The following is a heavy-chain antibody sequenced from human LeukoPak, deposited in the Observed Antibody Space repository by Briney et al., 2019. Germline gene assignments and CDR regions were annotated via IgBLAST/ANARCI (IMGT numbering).Heavy chain of an antibody. CDR3: ASMAYYYGSARDY. J-gene: IGHJ4*02. V-gene: IGHV3-7*01. CDR1: GFTFSSYA. Sequence: PGGSLRLSCAASGFTFSSYAMSWVRQAPGKGLEWVANIKQDGSEKYYVDSVKGRFTISRDNAKNSLYLQMNRLRAEDTAVYYCASMAYYYGSARDYWGQGTLVTVSS. CDR2: IKQDGSEK. D-gene: IGHD3-10*01.